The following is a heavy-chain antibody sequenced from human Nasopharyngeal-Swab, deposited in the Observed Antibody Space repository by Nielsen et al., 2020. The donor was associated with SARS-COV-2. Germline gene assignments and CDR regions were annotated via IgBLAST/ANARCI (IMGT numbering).Heavy chain of an antibody. D-gene: IGHD5-12*01. Sequence: IRQPPGKGLEWIGYIYCSGSTYYNPSLKSRVTISGDTSKNQFSLKLSSVTAADTAVYYCASSAVVANINGWFDPWGQGTLVTVSS. CDR3: ASSAVVANINGWFDP. V-gene: IGHV4-31*02. CDR2: IYCSGST. J-gene: IGHJ5*02.